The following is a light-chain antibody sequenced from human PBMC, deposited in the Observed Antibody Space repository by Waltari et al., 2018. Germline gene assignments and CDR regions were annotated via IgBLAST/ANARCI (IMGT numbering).Light chain of an antibody. Sequence: QAVVTQEPSLTVSPGGTVTLTCASSTGAVTSGHFPHWFQQKPGQAPKTLTYDTNNKFSWTPARFSGSLAGGKAARTLSGAQPEDEAVYYCWLYYSGAQVFGGGTRLTVL. CDR1: TGAVTSGHF. J-gene: IGLJ2*01. CDR3: WLYYSGAQV. V-gene: IGLV7-43*01. CDR2: DTN.